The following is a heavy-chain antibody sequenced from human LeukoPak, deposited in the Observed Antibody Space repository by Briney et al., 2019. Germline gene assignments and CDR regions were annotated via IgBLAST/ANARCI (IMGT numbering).Heavy chain of an antibody. D-gene: IGHD1-26*01. Sequence: ASVKVSCKASGYTFTSYGISWVRQAPGQGLEWMGWISAYNGNTNYAQKLQGRVTMTKDTSTSTAYMELRSVRSDDTAVYYWARLGFGSRWEWFDSWGQGTLVTVSS. J-gene: IGHJ5*01. CDR3: ARLGFGSRWEWFDS. V-gene: IGHV1-18*01. CDR1: GYTFTSYG. CDR2: ISAYNGNT.